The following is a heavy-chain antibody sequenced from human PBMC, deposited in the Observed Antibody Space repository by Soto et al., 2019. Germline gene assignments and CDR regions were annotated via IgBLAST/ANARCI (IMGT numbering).Heavy chain of an antibody. CDR2: INSGGNT. CDR3: ARGGFSYVYGKDDYYGMDV. D-gene: IGHD3-16*01. J-gene: IGHJ6*02. CDR1: GFGVSNNY. Sequence: EVQLVESGGGLVQPGGSLRLSCAASGFGVSNNYMSWVRQAPGKGLEWVSAINSGGNTYYADSVKGRFTISRDNSNNTVYLQINSVGAEDTAVDFCARGGFSYVYGKDDYYGMDVWGQGTTVTVSS. V-gene: IGHV3-66*01.